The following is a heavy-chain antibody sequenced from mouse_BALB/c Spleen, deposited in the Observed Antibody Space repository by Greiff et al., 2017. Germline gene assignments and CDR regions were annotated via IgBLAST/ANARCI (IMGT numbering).Heavy chain of an antibody. V-gene: IGHV1-67*01. CDR2: ISIYYDNT. CDR3: AREGDGRRTYAMDY. CDR1: GYSFTDYA. Sequence: QVQLQQSGPELVRPGESVTISCKGSGYSFTDYAMHWVQQSHATSLEWLGVISIYYDNTNYNQKFKGMATMTVDKSSSTACTELARLTSEDSAIYYCAREGDGRRTYAMDYWGQGTSVTVSS. D-gene: IGHD1-1*01. J-gene: IGHJ4*01.